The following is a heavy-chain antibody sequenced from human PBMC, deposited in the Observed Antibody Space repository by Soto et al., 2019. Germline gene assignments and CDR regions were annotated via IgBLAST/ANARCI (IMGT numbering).Heavy chain of an antibody. J-gene: IGHJ4*02. V-gene: IGHV3-30*18. CDR3: ANYHLTTTVTTVGY. Sequence: QVQLVESGGGVVQPGRSLRLSCAASGFTFSNYGMHWVRQAPGKGLEWVAVISYNGSDKYYADSVKGRFTISRDNSKNTLYLQMVSLRAEDTAVYYCANYHLTTTVTTVGYWGQGTLVTVSS. D-gene: IGHD4-17*01. CDR2: ISYNGSDK. CDR1: GFTFSNYG.